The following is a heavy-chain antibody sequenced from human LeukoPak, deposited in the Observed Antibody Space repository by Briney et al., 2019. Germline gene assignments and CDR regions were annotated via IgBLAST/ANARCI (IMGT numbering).Heavy chain of an antibody. V-gene: IGHV1-18*01. CDR2: ISAYNGNT. CDR1: GYTFTSYS. J-gene: IGHJ4*02. CDR3: ARDTEDRITIFGVVLNFDY. Sequence: ASVKVSCKASGYTFTSYSISWVRQAPGQGLEWMGWISAYNGNTNYAQKLQGRVTMTTDTSTSTAYMELRSLRSDDTAVYYCARDTEDRITIFGVVLNFDYWGQGTLVTVSS. D-gene: IGHD3-3*01.